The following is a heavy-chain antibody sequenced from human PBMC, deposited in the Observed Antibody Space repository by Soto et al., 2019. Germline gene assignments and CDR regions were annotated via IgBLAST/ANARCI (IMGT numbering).Heavy chain of an antibody. J-gene: IGHJ6*02. CDR1: GGTFSSYA. D-gene: IGHD5-12*01. CDR3: AGNSGYDPSGTSYGMDV. Sequence: QVQLVQSGAEVKKPGSSVKVSCTASGGTFSSYAISWVRQAPGQGLEWMGGIIPIFGTANYAQKFQGRVTITADESTSTAYMELSSLRSEDTAVYYCAGNSGYDPSGTSYGMDVWGQGTTVTVSS. V-gene: IGHV1-69*01. CDR2: IIPIFGTA.